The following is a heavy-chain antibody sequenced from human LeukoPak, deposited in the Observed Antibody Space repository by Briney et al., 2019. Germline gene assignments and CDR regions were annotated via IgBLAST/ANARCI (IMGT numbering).Heavy chain of an antibody. D-gene: IGHD3-22*01. Sequence: PGRSLRLSCAASGFTFSSYAMHWVRQAPGKGLEWVAVISYDGSNKYYADSVKGRFTISRDNSKNTLYLQMNSLRAEDTAVYYCARVGYYDSSGARDYYFDYWGQGTLVTVSS. CDR3: ARVGYYDSSGARDYYFDY. J-gene: IGHJ4*02. CDR1: GFTFSSYA. V-gene: IGHV3-30*01. CDR2: ISYDGSNK.